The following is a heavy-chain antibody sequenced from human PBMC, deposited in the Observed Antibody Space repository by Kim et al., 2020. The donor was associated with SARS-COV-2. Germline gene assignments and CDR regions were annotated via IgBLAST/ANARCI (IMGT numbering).Heavy chain of an antibody. CDR1: GFSLTLSGVG. CDR2: IYWDDDK. CDR3: AHSRTYYDSMTGYYPTYFFHN. J-gene: IGHJ4*02. D-gene: IGHD3-9*01. V-gene: IGHV2-5*02. Sequence: SGPTLVKPPQTLTLTCTFSGFSLTLSGVGVGWIRQPPGKPLEWLALIYWDDDKRYSPSLKSRLTITKDTSKNQVVLTMTNMDPMDTATYYCAHSRTYYDSMTGYYPTYFFHNWGQGTLVTVSS.